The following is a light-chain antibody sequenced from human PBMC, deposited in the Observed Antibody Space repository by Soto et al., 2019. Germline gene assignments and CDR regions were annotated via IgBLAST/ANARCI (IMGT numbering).Light chain of an antibody. J-gene: IGKJ1*01. V-gene: IGKV2-30*01. CDR2: KVS. Sequence: DVVMTQSPLSLPVTLGQPASISCRSSQSLVYSDGNTYLNWFQQRPGQSPRRLIYKVSNRDSGVPDRFSGSGSGTDFTLTITSLLPDDCATYYCQHYSLYSPWTFGQGTKVDIK. CDR1: QSLVYSDGNTY. CDR3: QHYSLYSPWT.